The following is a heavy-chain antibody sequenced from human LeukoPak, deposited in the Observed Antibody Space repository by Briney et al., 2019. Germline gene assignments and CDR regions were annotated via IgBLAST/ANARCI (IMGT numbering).Heavy chain of an antibody. CDR3: ARSYDFRSGYLFDY. D-gene: IGHD3-3*01. V-gene: IGHV4-39*07. Sequence: PSETLSLTCTVSGGSISSSSYYWGWIRQPPGKGLEWIGSIYYSGSTYYNPSLKSRVTISVDTSKNQFSLKLSSVTAADTAVYYCARSYDFRSGYLFDYWGQGTLVTVSS. J-gene: IGHJ4*02. CDR1: GGSISSSSYY. CDR2: IYYSGST.